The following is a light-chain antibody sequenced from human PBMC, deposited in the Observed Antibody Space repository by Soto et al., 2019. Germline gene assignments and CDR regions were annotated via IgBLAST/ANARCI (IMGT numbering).Light chain of an antibody. CDR3: QQRNMRPPIT. V-gene: IGKV3-11*01. CDR1: QSVRTY. CDR2: DAS. Sequence: EIVLTQSPVTLSLSPGERATLSCRASQSVRTYLAWYQVKPGQAPRLLIYDASSRASGVPARFSGSGSGTDFTLTISSLEPEDFAVYYCQQRNMRPPITFGQGTRLEIK. J-gene: IGKJ5*01.